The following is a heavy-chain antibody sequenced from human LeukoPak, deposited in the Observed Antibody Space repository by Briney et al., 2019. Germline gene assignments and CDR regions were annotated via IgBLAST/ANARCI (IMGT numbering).Heavy chain of an antibody. CDR3: ATTTVTTYGYYYYYMDV. Sequence: ASVKVSCKVSGYTLTELSMHWVRQAPGKGLEWMGGFDPEDGETIYAQKFQGRVTMTEDTSTDTAYMELSSLRSEDTAVYYCATTTVTTYGYYYYYMDVWGKGTTVTVSS. CDR1: GYTLTELS. J-gene: IGHJ6*03. V-gene: IGHV1-24*01. CDR2: FDPEDGET. D-gene: IGHD4-11*01.